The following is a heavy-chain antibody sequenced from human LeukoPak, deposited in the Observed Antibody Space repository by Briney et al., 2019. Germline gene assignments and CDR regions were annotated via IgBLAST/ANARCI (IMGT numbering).Heavy chain of an antibody. CDR2: IWYDGSNK. D-gene: IGHD3-3*01. V-gene: IGHV3-33*06. CDR3: AKGGGITIFGVVITNYYYYYMDV. Sequence: GGSLRLSCAASGFTFSSYGMHWVRQAPGKGLEWVAVIWYDGSNKYYADSVKGRFTISRDNSKNTLYLQMNSLRAEDTAVYYCAKGGGITIFGVVITNYYYYYMDVWGKGTTVTVSS. CDR1: GFTFSSYG. J-gene: IGHJ6*03.